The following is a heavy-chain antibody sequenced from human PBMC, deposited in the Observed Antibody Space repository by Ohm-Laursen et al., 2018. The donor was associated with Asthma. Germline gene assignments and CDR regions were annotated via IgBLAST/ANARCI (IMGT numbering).Heavy chain of an antibody. J-gene: IGHJ6*02. CDR2: ISYDGSNK. V-gene: IGHV3-30*03. CDR3: ASRCTNGVCYTKGLDYYYGMDV. D-gene: IGHD2-8*01. Sequence: RSLRLSCAASGFTFSSYGMHWVRQAPGKGLEWVAVISYDGSNKYYADSVKGRFTISRDNSKNTLYLQMNSLRAEDTAVYYCASRCTNGVCYTKGLDYYYGMDVWGQGTTVTVSS. CDR1: GFTFSSYG.